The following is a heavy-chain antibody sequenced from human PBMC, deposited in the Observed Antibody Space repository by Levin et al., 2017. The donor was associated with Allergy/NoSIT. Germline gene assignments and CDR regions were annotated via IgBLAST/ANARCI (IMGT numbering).Heavy chain of an antibody. J-gene: IGHJ4*02. D-gene: IGHD2-15*01. CDR1: GFTFRTYW. Sequence: GGSLRLSCAASGFTFRTYWMTWVRQAPGKGLEWVANINQDGSQKYYVDSVKGRFTISRDDTWNSLYLQMNSLRADDTAVYYCARDAPQGSGGSWGYYFDYWGQGSLVTVSS. CDR3: ARDAPQGSGGSWGYYFDY. V-gene: IGHV3-7*01. CDR2: INQDGSQK.